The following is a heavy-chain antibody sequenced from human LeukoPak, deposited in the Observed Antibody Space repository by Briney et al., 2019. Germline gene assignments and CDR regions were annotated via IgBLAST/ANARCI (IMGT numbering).Heavy chain of an antibody. CDR3: GITPMDVRYMDV. CDR2: ISYDGSNK. Sequence: GRPLRLSCAASGFTFRSYGMHWVRQAPGKGLEGVAVISYDGSNKLYGDSVKGRFTISRDNSRNPLYRQMKSLRAEEPAVYYCGITPMDVRYMDVGRKGTTVTAS. J-gene: IGHJ6*01. CDR1: GFTFRSYG. V-gene: IGHV3-30*03. D-gene: IGHD5-18*01.